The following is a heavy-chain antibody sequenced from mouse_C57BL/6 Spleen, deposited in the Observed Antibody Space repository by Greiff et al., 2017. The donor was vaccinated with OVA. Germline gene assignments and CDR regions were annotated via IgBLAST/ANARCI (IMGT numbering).Heavy chain of an antibody. CDR3: ARWGYDPYYLDY. D-gene: IGHD2-3*01. CDR2: INPNNGGT. CDR1: GYTFTDYY. V-gene: IGHV1-26*01. J-gene: IGHJ2*01. Sequence: EVQLQQSGPELVKPGASVKISCKASGYTFTDYYMNWVKQSHGKSLEWIGDINPNNGGTSYNQKFKGKATLTVDKSSSTAYLELRSLTSEDSAVYYGARWGYDPYYLDYWGQGTTLTVSS.